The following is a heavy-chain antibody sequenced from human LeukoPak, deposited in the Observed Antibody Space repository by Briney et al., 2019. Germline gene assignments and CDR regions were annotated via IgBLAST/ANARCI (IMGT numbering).Heavy chain of an antibody. Sequence: ASVKVSCKASGYTFTSYGISWVRQAPGQGLEWMGWISAYNDNTNYAQKLQGRVTMTTDTSTSTAYMELRSLRSDDTAVYYCAREYIVVVPAWDAFDIWGQGTMVTVSS. V-gene: IGHV1-18*01. CDR2: ISAYNDNT. J-gene: IGHJ3*02. CDR1: GYTFTSYG. D-gene: IGHD2-2*01. CDR3: AREYIVVVPAWDAFDI.